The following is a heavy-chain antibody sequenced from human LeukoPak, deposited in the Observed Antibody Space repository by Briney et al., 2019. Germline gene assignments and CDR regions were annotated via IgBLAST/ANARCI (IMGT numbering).Heavy chain of an antibody. CDR3: AKGYCSSTSCPLNY. J-gene: IGHJ4*02. CDR2: ISYDGSNK. Sequence: PGRSLRLSCAASGFTFSSYGMHWVRQAPGKGLEWVAVISYDGSNKYYADSVKGRFTISRDNSKNTLYLQMNSLRAEDTGVYYCAKGYCSSTSCPLNYWGQGTLVTVSS. V-gene: IGHV3-30*18. CDR1: GFTFSSYG. D-gene: IGHD2-2*01.